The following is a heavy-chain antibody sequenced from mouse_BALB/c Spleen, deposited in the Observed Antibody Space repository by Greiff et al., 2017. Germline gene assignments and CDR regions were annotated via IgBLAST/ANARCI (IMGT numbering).Heavy chain of an antibody. J-gene: IGHJ4*01. CDR1: GFNIKDYY. D-gene: IGHD2-10*02. V-gene: IGHV14-4*02. CDR2: IDPENGDT. Sequence: EVKLVESGAELVRSGASVKLSCTASGFNIKDYYMHWVKQRPEQGLEWIGWIDPENGDTEYAPKFQGKATMTADTSSNTAYLQLSSLTSEDTAVYYCNAYGNYAYAMDYWGQGTSVTVSS. CDR3: NAYGNYAYAMDY.